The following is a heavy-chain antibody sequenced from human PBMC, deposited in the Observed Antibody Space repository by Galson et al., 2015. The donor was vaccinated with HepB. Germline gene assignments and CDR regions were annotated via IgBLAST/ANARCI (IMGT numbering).Heavy chain of an antibody. J-gene: IGHJ5*02. D-gene: IGHD2-2*02. V-gene: IGHV1-18*01. CDR3: ARDGYCSSSCCYTSWFDP. CDR1: GYTFTSYG. CDR2: ISTYNGNT. Sequence: SVKVSCKASGYTFTSYGISWVRQAPGQGLEWMGWISTYNGNTIYAQDLTGRVTFTTDTPTSTAYMELRSLRSDDTAVYYCARDGYCSSSCCYTSWFDPWGQGTLVTVSS.